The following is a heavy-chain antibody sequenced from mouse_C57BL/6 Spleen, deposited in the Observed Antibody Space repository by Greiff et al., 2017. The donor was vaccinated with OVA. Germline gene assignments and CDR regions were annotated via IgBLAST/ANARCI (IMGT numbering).Heavy chain of an antibody. J-gene: IGHJ4*01. CDR2: IYPGDGDT. CDR3: ARLDDGYYRAMDY. CDR1: GYAFSSSW. D-gene: IGHD2-3*01. V-gene: IGHV1-82*01. Sequence: VQLQQSGPELVKPGASVKISCKASGYAFSSSWMNWVKQRPGKGLEWIGRIYPGDGDTNYNGKFKGKATLTADKSSSTAYMQLSSLTSEDSAVYFCARLDDGYYRAMDYWGQGTSVTVSS.